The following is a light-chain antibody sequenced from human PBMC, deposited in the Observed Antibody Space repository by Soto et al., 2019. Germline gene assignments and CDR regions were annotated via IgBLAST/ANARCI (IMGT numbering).Light chain of an antibody. CDR1: ASDVGVYNY. CDR3: SSYAGSSTLYV. Sequence: QSVLTQPPSASRSLGQSVTISCTGTASDVGVYNYVSWYQQHPGKTPKLMIYEVTKRPSGVPDRFSGSKSGNTASLTVSGLQAEDEADYYCSSYAGSSTLYVFGTGTKVTVL. V-gene: IGLV2-8*01. J-gene: IGLJ1*01. CDR2: EVT.